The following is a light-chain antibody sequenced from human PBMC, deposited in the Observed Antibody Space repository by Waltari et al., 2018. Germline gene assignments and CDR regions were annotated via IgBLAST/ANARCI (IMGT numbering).Light chain of an antibody. CDR3: QQYNNWPPWT. Sequence: EIVMTQSPATLSVSPGERATLSCRASQSVRNNLVWYQQKPGQAPRFLIYGASTRVTGIPARFSCIGSGTGFTLTISSLQSEDFAVYYCQQYNNWPPWTFGQGTKVEIK. CDR1: QSVRNN. CDR2: GAS. J-gene: IGKJ1*01. V-gene: IGKV3-15*01.